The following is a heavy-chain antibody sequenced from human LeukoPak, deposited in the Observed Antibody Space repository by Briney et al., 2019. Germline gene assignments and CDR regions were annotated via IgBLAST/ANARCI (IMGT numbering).Heavy chain of an antibody. CDR1: GGSISSYY. V-gene: IGHV4-4*07. D-gene: IGHD2-2*01. CDR3: ARMLLAVVPAASYYYMDV. CDR2: IYTSGYT. J-gene: IGHJ6*03. Sequence: SSETLSLTCTVSGGSISSYYWTWIRQPAGKGLEWIGRIYTSGYTNYNPSLKSRVTMSVDTSKNQFSLKLSSVTAADTAVYYCARMLLAVVPAASYYYMDVWGKGTTVTVSS.